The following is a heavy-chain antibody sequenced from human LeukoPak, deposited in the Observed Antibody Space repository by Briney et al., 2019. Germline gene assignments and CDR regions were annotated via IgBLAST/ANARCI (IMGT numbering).Heavy chain of an antibody. D-gene: IGHD2-2*01. V-gene: IGHV4-59*01. Sequence: PSETLSLTCTVSGGSIRIYYWSWIRQPPGKGLEWIGYIYYSGSTNYNPSLKSRVTISVDTSKNQFSLKLSSVTAADTAVYYCARSRGRYCSSTSCLDNDAFYIWRQGTMVTVSS. CDR1: GGSIRIYY. J-gene: IGHJ3*02. CDR2: IYYSGST. CDR3: ARSRGRYCSSTSCLDNDAFYI.